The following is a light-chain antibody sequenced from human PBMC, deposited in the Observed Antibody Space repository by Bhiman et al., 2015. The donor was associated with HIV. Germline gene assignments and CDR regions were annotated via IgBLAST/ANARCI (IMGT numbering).Light chain of an antibody. J-gene: IGLJ3*02. Sequence: QSVLTQPPSVSAAPGQKVTISCSGSSSNIGNNYVSWYQQLPGTAPKLLIYDNNKRPSGIPDRFSGSKSGTSATLGITGLQTGDEADYYCGTWDSSLSSWVFGGGTTLTV. CDR3: GTWDSSLSSWV. V-gene: IGLV1-51*01. CDR1: SSNIGNNY. CDR2: DNN.